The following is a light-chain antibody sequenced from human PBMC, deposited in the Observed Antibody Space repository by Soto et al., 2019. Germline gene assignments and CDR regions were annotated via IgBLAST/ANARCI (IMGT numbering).Light chain of an antibody. V-gene: IGLV2-11*01. CDR1: KSDVGGYNY. J-gene: IGLJ2*01. Sequence: QSALTQPRSVSGSPGQSVTFSCAGTKSDVGGYNYVSWYQHHPGKAPKLLIYDVTKRPSGVPDRFSGSKSGNTSSLTISGLQPEDEADYYCCSYAGTSTFVVFGGGTQLTVL. CDR3: CSYAGTSTFVV. CDR2: DVT.